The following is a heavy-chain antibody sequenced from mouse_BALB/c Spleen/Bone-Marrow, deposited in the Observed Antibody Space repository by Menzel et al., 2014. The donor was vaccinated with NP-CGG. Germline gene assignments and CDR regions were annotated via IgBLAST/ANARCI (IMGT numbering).Heavy chain of an antibody. J-gene: IGHJ2*01. CDR3: AREGGAYAGVDS. V-gene: IGHV5-17*02. Sequence: EVKVVESGGGLVQPGGSRKLSCAASGFTFSSFGMHWVRQAPEKGLEWVTYISSGSSTFYYADKVKGRFTVSRDNPKNTLFLQMTGLRSEDTAMYYCAREGGAYAGVDSWGQGTTLTVSS. D-gene: IGHD2-13*01. CDR2: ISSGSSTF. CDR1: GFTFSSFG.